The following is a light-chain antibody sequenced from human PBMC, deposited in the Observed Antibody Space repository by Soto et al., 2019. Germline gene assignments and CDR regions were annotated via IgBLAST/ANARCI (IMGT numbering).Light chain of an antibody. CDR2: GAS. CDR1: QSVSSN. V-gene: IGKV3-15*01. J-gene: IGKJ5*01. Sequence: EIVMRQSPATLSVSPGERATLSCRASQSVSSNLAWYQQKPGQAPRLLIYGASTRATGIPARFSGSGSGTEFTLTISSLQSEDFAVYYCQQYNTWTSITFGQGTRLEIK. CDR3: QQYNTWTSIT.